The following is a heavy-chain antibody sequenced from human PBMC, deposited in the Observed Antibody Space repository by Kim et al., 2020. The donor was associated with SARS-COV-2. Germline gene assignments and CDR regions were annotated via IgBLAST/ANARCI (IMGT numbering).Heavy chain of an antibody. D-gene: IGHD3-3*01. CDR3: ARHEKSITILGVVRDWFDP. CDR2: IYYSGST. Sequence: SETLSLICTVSGGSISSSSYYWGWIRQPPGKGLEWIGSIYYSGSTYYNPSLKSRVTISVDTSKNQFSLKLSSVTAADTAVYYCARHEKSITILGVVRDWFDPWGQGTLVTVSS. V-gene: IGHV4-39*01. CDR1: GGSISSSSYY. J-gene: IGHJ5*02.